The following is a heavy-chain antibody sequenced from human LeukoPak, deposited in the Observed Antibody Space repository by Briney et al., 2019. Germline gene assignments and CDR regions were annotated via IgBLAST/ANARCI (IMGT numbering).Heavy chain of an antibody. CDR1: GFTFSNAW. CDR2: IKSKTDGGTT. Sequence: GGSLRLSCAASGFTFSNAWMSWVRQAPGKGLEWVGRIKSKTDGGTTDYAAPVKGRFTISRDDSKNTLYLQMSSLKTEDTAVYYCTTDGTTMRPGFDYWGQGTLVTVSS. V-gene: IGHV3-15*01. CDR3: TTDGTTMRPGFDY. D-gene: IGHD1-1*01. J-gene: IGHJ4*02.